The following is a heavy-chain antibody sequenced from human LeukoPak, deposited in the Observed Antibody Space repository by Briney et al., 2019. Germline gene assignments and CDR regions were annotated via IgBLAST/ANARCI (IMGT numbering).Heavy chain of an antibody. CDR3: ARDLAAGILWFDP. CDR2: ISSTSGTI. V-gene: IGHV3-48*01. J-gene: IGHJ5*02. CDR1: GFTFNSFG. Sequence: PGGSLRLSCAASGFTFNSFGMNWVRQAPGKGLEWVSYISSTSGTIYYADSEKGRFTISRDSARTSLYLQMNSLRAEDTAVYYCARDLAAGILWFDPWGQGILVTVSS. D-gene: IGHD6-13*01.